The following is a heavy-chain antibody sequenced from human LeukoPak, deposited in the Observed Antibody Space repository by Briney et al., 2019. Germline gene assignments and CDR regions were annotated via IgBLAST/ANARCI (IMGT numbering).Heavy chain of an antibody. CDR2: IDHSGRT. CDR3: ARVRGFSGWTGAHSY. CDR1: GGSSSSSNW. J-gene: IGHJ4*02. V-gene: IGHV4-4*02. Sequence: SGTLFLTCAVSGGSSSSSNWWNWVRQPPGKGLEWIGEIDHSGRTNYNPSLKSRVTISVDKSKNQISLKLSSVTAADTAVYYCARVRGFSGWTGAHSYWGQGTLVTVSS. D-gene: IGHD6-19*01.